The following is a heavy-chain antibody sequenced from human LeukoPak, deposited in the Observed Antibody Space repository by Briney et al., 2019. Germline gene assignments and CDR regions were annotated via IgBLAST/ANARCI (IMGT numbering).Heavy chain of an antibody. J-gene: IGHJ4*02. Sequence: SETLSLTCAVSGGSISSSNWWSWVRQPPGKGLEWIGEIYHSGSTNYNPSLKSRVTISVDKSKNQFSLKLSSVTAADTAVYYCARGGGDYDILTGYYNFPYYWGQGTLVTVSS. CDR1: GGSISSSNW. D-gene: IGHD3-9*01. CDR3: ARGGGDYDILTGYYNFPYY. CDR2: IYHSGST. V-gene: IGHV4-4*02.